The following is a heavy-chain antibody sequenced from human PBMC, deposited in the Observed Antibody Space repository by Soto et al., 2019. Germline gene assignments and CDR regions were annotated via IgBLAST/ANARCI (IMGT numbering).Heavy chain of an antibody. CDR3: ASRVEGLYSGIDRYYFDY. J-gene: IGHJ4*02. V-gene: IGHV4-39*01. CDR2: IYYSGTT. CDR1: GGSIITSAYY. Sequence: SETLCLTCTVSGGSIITSAYYWGWIRQPPGKGLEWIGTIYYSGTTYHNPSLKSRVTISVDTSKKQFSLTLTSVTAADTAVYYCASRVEGLYSGIDRYYFDYWCQG. D-gene: IGHD5-12*01.